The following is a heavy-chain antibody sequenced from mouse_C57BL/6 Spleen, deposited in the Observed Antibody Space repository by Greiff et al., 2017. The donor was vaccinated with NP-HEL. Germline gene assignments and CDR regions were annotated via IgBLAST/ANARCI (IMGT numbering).Heavy chain of an antibody. CDR2: INPYNGGT. CDR1: GYTFTDYY. J-gene: IGHJ4*01. Sequence: EVQLQQSGPVLVKPGASVKMSCKASGYTFTDYYMNWVKQSHGKSLEWIGVINPYNGGTSYNQKFKDKATLTVDKSSSTASMALNSLTSEDSAVYYCARYGNYGMDYWGQGSSVTVSS. D-gene: IGHD2-1*01. CDR3: ARYGNYGMDY. V-gene: IGHV1-19*01.